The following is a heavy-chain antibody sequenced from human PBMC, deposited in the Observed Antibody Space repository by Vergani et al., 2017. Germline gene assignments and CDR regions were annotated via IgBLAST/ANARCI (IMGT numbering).Heavy chain of an antibody. CDR1: GFTFSSYS. V-gene: IGHV3-21*01. CDR2: ISSSSSYI. D-gene: IGHD3-10*01. CDR3: ARDSTMVRGVTLYGMDV. J-gene: IGHJ6*02. Sequence: EVQLVESGGGLVKPGGSLRLSCAASGFTFSSYSMNWVRQAPGKGLEWVSSISSSSSYIYYADSVKGRFTISRDNAKNSLYLQMNSLRAEDTAVYYCARDSTMVRGVTLYGMDVWGQGTTVTVSS.